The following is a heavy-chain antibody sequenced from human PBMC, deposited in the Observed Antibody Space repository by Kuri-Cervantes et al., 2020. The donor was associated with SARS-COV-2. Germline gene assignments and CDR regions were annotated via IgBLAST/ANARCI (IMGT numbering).Heavy chain of an antibody. CDR2: INPNSGDT. V-gene: IGHV1-2*04. D-gene: IGHD1-1*01. CDR1: EYTFTGYY. CDR3: ARDYRTTGTTDGWTEDYGMDV. J-gene: IGHJ6*02. Sequence: ASVKVSCKTSEYTFTGYYIHWVRQAPGQGLEWMGWINPNSGDTNYAQKFQGWVTMTRDTSISTAYMELSRLRSDDTAVYYCARDYRTTGTTDGWTEDYGMDVWGQGTTVTVSS.